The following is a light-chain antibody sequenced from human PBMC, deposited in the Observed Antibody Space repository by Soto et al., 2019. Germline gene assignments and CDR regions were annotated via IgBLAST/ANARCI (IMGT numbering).Light chain of an antibody. CDR2: LNSAGSH. CDR3: QTWGTGPAV. V-gene: IGLV4-69*01. J-gene: IGLJ7*01. CDR1: SGHSSYA. Sequence: PVLTQSPSASASLGASVKLTCTLRSGHSSYAIAWHQQQPEKGPRYLMKLNSAGSHSKGDGIPDRFSGSSSGAERYLTISSLQSEDEADQYCQTWGTGPAVFGGGTQLTVL.